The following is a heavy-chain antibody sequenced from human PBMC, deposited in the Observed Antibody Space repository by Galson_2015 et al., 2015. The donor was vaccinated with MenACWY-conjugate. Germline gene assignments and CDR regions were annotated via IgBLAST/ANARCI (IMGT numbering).Heavy chain of an antibody. CDR1: GYRYTGYW. CDR2: IYPGDSDT. Sequence: QSGAEVKKPGESLTISCKGSGYRYTGYWLGWVRQMPGKGLEWMGIIYPGDSDTRYSPSFQGQVTISADKSINTAYLQWSSLKASATAIYYCARRAAGDAFDVWGQGTMVTVSS. V-gene: IGHV5-51*03. J-gene: IGHJ3*01. CDR3: ARRAAGDAFDV. D-gene: IGHD6-25*01.